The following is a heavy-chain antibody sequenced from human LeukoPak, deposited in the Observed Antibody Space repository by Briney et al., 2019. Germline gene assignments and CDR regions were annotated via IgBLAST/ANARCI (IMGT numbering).Heavy chain of an antibody. CDR2: IYYSGST. CDR1: GGSISSSSYY. J-gene: IGHJ3*02. D-gene: IGHD3-10*01. Sequence: PSETLSLTCTVSGGSISSSSYYWGWVRQPPGKGLEWIGSIYYSGSTYYNPSLKSRVTISVDTSKNQFSLKLSSVTPADTAVYYCARRSSVRFGAFDIWGQGTMVTVSS. CDR3: ARRSSVRFGAFDI. V-gene: IGHV4-39*07.